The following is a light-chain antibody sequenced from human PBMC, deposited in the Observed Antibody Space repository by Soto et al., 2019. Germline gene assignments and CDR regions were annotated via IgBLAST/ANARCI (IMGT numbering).Light chain of an antibody. Sequence: EIVLTQSPGTLSLSPGDRATLSCRASQSVSSSYLAWYQQKPGQAPRLLIYGVSSRATGIPDRFSGSESGTDFTITISRLEPEDFAVYYCQHSVTSRFTFGPGTKVEI. J-gene: IGKJ3*01. CDR2: GVS. CDR3: QHSVTSRFT. V-gene: IGKV3-20*01. CDR1: QSVSSSY.